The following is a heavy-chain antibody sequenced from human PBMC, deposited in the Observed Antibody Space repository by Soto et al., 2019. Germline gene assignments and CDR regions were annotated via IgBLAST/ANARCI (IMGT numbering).Heavy chain of an antibody. V-gene: IGHV4-30-4*01. Sequence: SETLSLTCTVSGCSISSGDYYWSWIRQTPGKGLEWIGYIYYSGSTYYNPSLKSRVTISVDTSKNQFSLKLSSVTAADTAVYYCARVPAARGYYFDYWGQGTLVTVSS. CDR3: ARVPAARGYYFDY. CDR2: IYYSGST. D-gene: IGHD2-2*01. J-gene: IGHJ4*02. CDR1: GCSISSGDYY.